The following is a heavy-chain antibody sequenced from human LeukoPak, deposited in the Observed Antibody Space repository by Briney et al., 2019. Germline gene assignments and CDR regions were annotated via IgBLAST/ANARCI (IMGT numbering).Heavy chain of an antibody. CDR1: GGSISSSLYR. D-gene: IGHD3/OR15-3a*01. Sequence: SETLSLTCTVSGGSISSSLYRWGWIRQSPGKNLEWLGSIYYTGTTHYNPSLKSRVTISVDTSKNQFSLNLSSVTAADTAVYYCARQEIGLRSFDPWGQGTLVTASS. J-gene: IGHJ5*02. CDR2: IYYTGTT. CDR3: ARQEIGLRSFDP. V-gene: IGHV4-39*01.